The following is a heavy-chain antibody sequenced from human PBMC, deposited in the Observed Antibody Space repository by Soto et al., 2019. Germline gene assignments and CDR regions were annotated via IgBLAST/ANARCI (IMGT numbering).Heavy chain of an antibody. J-gene: IGHJ4*02. CDR1: GFTFDSFA. D-gene: IGHD3-16*01. Sequence: GGSLRLSCAASGFTFDSFAMTWVRQAPGKGLEWVSAISTSGGSTFYADSVKGRFTISRDSSKNTLYLQMNSLRAEDTAVYYCARGAVMPDSWGQGTLVTVSS. CDR2: ISTSGGST. V-gene: IGHV3-23*01. CDR3: ARGAVMPDS.